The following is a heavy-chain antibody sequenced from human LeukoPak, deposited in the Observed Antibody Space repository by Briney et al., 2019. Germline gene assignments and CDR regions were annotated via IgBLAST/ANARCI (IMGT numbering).Heavy chain of an antibody. D-gene: IGHD3-10*01. CDR3: TRGSGVSGTYGSYFQY. J-gene: IGHJ1*01. Sequence: GRSLRLSCAASAFTLTSYWMSWVRQAPGKGLEWVSVTYSGGSTYYAVSVKDRFTISRDNSKNTVYLQMNSLRREDTAVYYCTRGSGVSGTYGSYFQYWSQGTLVTVSS. CDR1: AFTLTSYW. CDR2: TYSGGST. V-gene: IGHV3-66*02.